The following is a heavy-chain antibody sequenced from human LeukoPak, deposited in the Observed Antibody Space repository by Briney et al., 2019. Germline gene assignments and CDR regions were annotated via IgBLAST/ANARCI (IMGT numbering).Heavy chain of an antibody. CDR3: ASLWGEWLQQVSFDI. D-gene: IGHD3-3*01. J-gene: IGHJ3*02. CDR2: ISSSSSYI. V-gene: IGHV3-21*01. CDR1: GFTFGSYS. Sequence: PGGSLRLSCAASGFTFGSYSMNWVRQAPGKGLEWVSSISSSSSYIYYADSVKGRFTISRDNAKNSLYLQMNSLRAEDTAVYYCASLWGEWLQQVSFDIWGQGTMVTVSS.